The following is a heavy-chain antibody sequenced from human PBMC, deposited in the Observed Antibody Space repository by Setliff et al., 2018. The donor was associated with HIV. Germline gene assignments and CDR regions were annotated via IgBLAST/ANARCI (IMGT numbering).Heavy chain of an antibody. D-gene: IGHD3-16*02. CDR3: VRGGQYYRSTYYYYYMDV. V-gene: IGHV1-8*03. J-gene: IGHJ6*03. CDR2: MNPNSGNT. CDR1: GYTFGSYD. Sequence: ASVKVSCKASGYTFGSYDINWVRQATGQGLEWMGWMNPNSGNTGCAQKFQGRVTIAADEFTSTAYMELSSLRSEDTAVYYCVRGGQYYRSTYYYYYMDVWGKGTTVTVSS.